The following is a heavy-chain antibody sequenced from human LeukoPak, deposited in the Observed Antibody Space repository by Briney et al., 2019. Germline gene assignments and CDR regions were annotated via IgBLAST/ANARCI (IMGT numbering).Heavy chain of an antibody. CDR1: GFTSSSYW. Sequence: PGGSLRLSCAASGFTSSSYWMSWVRQAPGKGLEWVANIKQDGSEKYYVDSVKGRFTISRDNAKNSLYLQMNSLRAEDTAVYYCARGLTYYDFWSGYSSFDYWGQGTLVTVSS. CDR2: IKQDGSEK. J-gene: IGHJ4*02. D-gene: IGHD3-3*01. CDR3: ARGLTYYDFWSGYSSFDY. V-gene: IGHV3-7*01.